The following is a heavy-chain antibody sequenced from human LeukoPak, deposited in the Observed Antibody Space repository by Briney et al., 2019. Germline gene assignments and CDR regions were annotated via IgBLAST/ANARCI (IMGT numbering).Heavy chain of an antibody. CDR2: MNPNSGHT. CDR3: ARIIAVAGGYFYYYGMDV. J-gene: IGHJ6*02. V-gene: IGHV1-8*02. CDR1: GGTFSSYA. D-gene: IGHD6-19*01. Sequence: ASVKVSCKASGGTFSSYAISWVRQAPGQGLEWMGWMNPNSGHTVYAQKFQGRVTMTRNTSKSTAYMELSSLRSEDTAVYYCARIIAVAGGYFYYYGMDVWGQGSTVTVS.